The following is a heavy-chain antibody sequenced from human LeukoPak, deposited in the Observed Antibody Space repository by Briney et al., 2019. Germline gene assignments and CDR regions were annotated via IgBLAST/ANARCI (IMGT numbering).Heavy chain of an antibody. CDR3: ARAFHSGYDGDAFDI. CDR2: ISSSGSTI. Sequence: GGSLRLSCAASGFTFSDYYMSWIRQAPGKGLEWVSYISSSGSTIYYADSVKGRFTISRDNAKNSLYLQMNSLRAEDTAVYYCARAFHSGYDGDAFDIWGQGTMVTVSS. J-gene: IGHJ3*02. V-gene: IGHV3-11*01. CDR1: GFTFSDYY. D-gene: IGHD5-12*01.